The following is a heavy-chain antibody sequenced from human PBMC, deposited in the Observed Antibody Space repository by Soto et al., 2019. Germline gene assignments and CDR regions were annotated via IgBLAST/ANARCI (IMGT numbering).Heavy chain of an antibody. CDR3: TKVTVSWIRPTATSHY. CDR1: GFTFSSYT. Sequence: PGGSLRLYCAASGFTFSSYTMSRVRQAPGKGLEWVSTISGDGSSTYLADSVTGRFTISSDNSKKTVYLQMSRLRAEDTAVYYCTKVTVSWIRPTATSHYWGQGTLVNVPS. J-gene: IGHJ4*02. D-gene: IGHD2-2*01. CDR2: ISGDGSST. V-gene: IGHV3-23*01.